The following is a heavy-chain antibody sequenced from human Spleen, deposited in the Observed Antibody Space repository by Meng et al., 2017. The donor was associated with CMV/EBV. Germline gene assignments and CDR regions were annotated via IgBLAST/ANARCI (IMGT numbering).Heavy chain of an antibody. J-gene: IGHJ5*02. Sequence: QVKESGPGLVRPSEVLSRPCSVSGGSISTSGYYWGWIRQPPGKGLEWIGSIGHSGFTYYTPSLKSRVTVSIDTSRNQFSLWLTSVTAADTAVYYCVRSSAWVRTGFDPWGQGTLVTVSS. CDR1: GGSISTSGYY. V-gene: IGHV4-39*01. D-gene: IGHD6-19*01. CDR2: IGHSGFT. CDR3: VRSSAWVRTGFDP.